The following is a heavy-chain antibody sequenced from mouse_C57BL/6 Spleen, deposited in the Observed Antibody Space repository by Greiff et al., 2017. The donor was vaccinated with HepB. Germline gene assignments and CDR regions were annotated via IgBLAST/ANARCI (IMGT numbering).Heavy chain of an antibody. Sequence: VKLQQSGAELARPGASVKLSCKASGYTFTSYGISWVKQRTGQGLEWIGEIYPRSGNTYYNEKFKGKATLTADKSSSTAYMELRSLTSEDSAVYFCARSGDSSDYAMDYWGQGTSVTVSS. J-gene: IGHJ4*01. D-gene: IGHD3-2*01. CDR2: IYPRSGNT. V-gene: IGHV1-81*01. CDR1: GYTFTSYG. CDR3: ARSGDSSDYAMDY.